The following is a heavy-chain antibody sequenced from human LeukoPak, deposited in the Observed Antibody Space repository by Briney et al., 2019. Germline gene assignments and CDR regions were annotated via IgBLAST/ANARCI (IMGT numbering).Heavy chain of an antibody. CDR2: IYYSGST. V-gene: IGHV4-39*01. Sequence: PSETLSLTCTVSGGSMSSSSFYWDWIRQPPGKGLEWLGSIYYSGSTYYNPSLKSRFTISVDSSKNQFSLRLSSVTAADTAVYYCARHSSYYYESSGYKNWGQGTLVTVSS. J-gene: IGHJ4*02. CDR1: GGSMSSSSFY. D-gene: IGHD3-22*01. CDR3: ARHSSYYYESSGYKN.